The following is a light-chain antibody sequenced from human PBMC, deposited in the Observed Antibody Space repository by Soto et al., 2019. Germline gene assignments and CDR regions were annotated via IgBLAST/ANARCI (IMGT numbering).Light chain of an antibody. CDR1: QSVDTN. J-gene: IGKJ2*01. CDR3: QQYYNWPPYT. Sequence: EVVMTQSPATLSVSPGDRATLSCRASQSVDTNVAWYQQKPGQAPGLLVYGASTRATGIPARFTGFGSGTDFTLTISGLQSDDFAVYYCQQYYNWPPYTFGQGTKLQI. V-gene: IGKV3-15*01. CDR2: GAS.